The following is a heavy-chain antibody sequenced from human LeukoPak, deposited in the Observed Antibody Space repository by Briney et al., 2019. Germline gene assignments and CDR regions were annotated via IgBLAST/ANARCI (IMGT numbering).Heavy chain of an antibody. CDR1: GYTFTGYY. D-gene: IGHD3-22*01. CDR2: VNPNSGGT. J-gene: IGHJ4*02. V-gene: IGHV1-2*02. Sequence: GASVKVSCKASGYTFTGYYMHWVRQAPGQGLEWMGWVNPNSGGTNYAQKFQGRVTMTRDTSISTAYMELSRLRSDDTAVYYCARGGTMIVVVTPLDYWGQGTLVTVSS. CDR3: ARGGTMIVVVTPLDY.